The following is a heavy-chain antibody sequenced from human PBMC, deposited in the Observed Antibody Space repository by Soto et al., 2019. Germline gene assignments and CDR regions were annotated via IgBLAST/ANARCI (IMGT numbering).Heavy chain of an antibody. CDR1: GFTFSMYS. D-gene: IGHD2-21*02. CDR3: ARDHLILPAHDFFYGSDV. J-gene: IGHJ6*02. V-gene: IGHV3-7*03. CDR2: IPQDGVDG. Sequence: DVKLVESGGGLVKPGDSLRLSCEVSGFTFSMYSMSWVRQSPGKGLEWVAKIPQDGVDGHYADSVKGRFTISRDNGKNSLYLQLNNLRAEDTAVYYCARDHLILPAHDFFYGSDVWGRGATVTVSS.